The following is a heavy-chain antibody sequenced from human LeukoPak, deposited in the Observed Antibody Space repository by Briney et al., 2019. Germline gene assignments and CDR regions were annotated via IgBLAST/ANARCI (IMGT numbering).Heavy chain of an antibody. J-gene: IGHJ4*02. CDR3: ARTGTTDY. V-gene: IGHV3-7*01. Sequence: GGSLRLSCAASGFTFSNYAMSWVRQAPGKGLEWVANIKQDGSEKYYVDSVKGRLTISRDNAKNSLYLQMNSLRGEDTAVYYCARTGTTDYWGQGTLVTVSS. CDR1: GFTFSNYA. D-gene: IGHD1-1*01. CDR2: IKQDGSEK.